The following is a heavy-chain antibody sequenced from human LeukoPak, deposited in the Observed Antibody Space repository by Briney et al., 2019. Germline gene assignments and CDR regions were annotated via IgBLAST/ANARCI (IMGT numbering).Heavy chain of an antibody. CDR2: IYYSGNT. CDR3: ATDAAAGTM. V-gene: IGHV4-39*07. D-gene: IGHD6-13*01. CDR1: GGSISRSGYY. J-gene: IGHJ4*02. Sequence: SETLSLTCTVSGGSISRSGYYWGWIRQPPGKRLEWLGSIYYSGNTYYNPSLKSRVAMSIDTSKSQFSLKLGSVTAADTAVYYCATDAAAGTMWGQGTLVTVSS.